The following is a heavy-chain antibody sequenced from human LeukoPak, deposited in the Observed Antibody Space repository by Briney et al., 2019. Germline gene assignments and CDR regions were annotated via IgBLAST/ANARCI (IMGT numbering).Heavy chain of an antibody. J-gene: IGHJ4*02. Sequence: PSQTLSLTCTVSGGSISSGDYYWSWIRQPPGKGLEWIGYIYYSGSTNYNPSLKSRVTISVDTSKNQFSLKLSSVTAADTAVYYCARSTTGTPFDYWGQGTLVTVSS. CDR1: GGSISSGDYY. V-gene: IGHV4-61*08. CDR2: IYYSGST. D-gene: IGHD1-1*01. CDR3: ARSTTGTPFDY.